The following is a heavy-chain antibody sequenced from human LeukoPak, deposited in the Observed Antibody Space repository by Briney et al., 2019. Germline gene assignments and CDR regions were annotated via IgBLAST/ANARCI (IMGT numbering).Heavy chain of an antibody. V-gene: IGHV3-30*03. CDR2: ISYDGSNK. CDR3: ARSEWELPHFDY. CDR1: GFTFSDYY. D-gene: IGHD1-26*01. Sequence: PGGSLRLSCAASGFTFSDYYMSWIRQAPGKGLEWVAVISYDGSNKYYADSVKGRFTISRDNSKNTLYLQMNSLRAEDTAVYYCARSEWELPHFDYWGQGTLVTVSS. J-gene: IGHJ4*02.